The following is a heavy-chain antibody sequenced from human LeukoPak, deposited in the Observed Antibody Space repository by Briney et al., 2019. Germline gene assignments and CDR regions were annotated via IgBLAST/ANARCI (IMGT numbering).Heavy chain of an antibody. CDR3: ARAKSLSGSYTYYYYMDV. D-gene: IGHD1-26*01. CDR1: GYTFTGYY. J-gene: IGHJ6*03. V-gene: IGHV1-2*02. CDR2: INPNSGGT. Sequence: GASVKVSCKASGYTFTGYYMHWVRQAPGQGLEWMGWINPNSGGTNYAQKFQGRVTMTRDTSISTAYMELSSLRSEDTAVYYCARAKSLSGSYTYYYYMDVWGKGTTVTVSS.